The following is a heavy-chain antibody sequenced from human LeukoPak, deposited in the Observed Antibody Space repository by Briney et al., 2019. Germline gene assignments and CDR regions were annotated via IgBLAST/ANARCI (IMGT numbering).Heavy chain of an antibody. CDR2: ISSSSSYI. Sequence: PGGSLRLSCAASGFTFSSYSMNWVRQAPGKGLEWVSSISSSSSYIYYADSVKGRFTISRDNAKNSLYLQMNSLRADDTAVYYCAKDDSDYGSGSYPPGDDFQHWGQGTLVTVSS. J-gene: IGHJ1*01. D-gene: IGHD3-10*01. CDR1: GFTFSSYS. CDR3: AKDDSDYGSGSYPPGDDFQH. V-gene: IGHV3-21*04.